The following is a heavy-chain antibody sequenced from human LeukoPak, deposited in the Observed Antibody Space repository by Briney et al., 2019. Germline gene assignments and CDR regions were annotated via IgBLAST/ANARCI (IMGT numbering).Heavy chain of an antibody. J-gene: IGHJ6*03. CDR2: ISAYNGNT. CDR3: ARTPSVVVPAAIRDYYYYYMDV. V-gene: IGHV1-18*01. CDR1: GYTFTSYG. Sequence: ASVKVSCKASGYTFTSYGISWVRQAPGQGLEWMGWISAYNGNTNYAQKLQGRVTMTTDTSTSTAYMELRSLRSDDTAVYYCARTPSVVVPAAIRDYYYYYMDVWGKGTTVTVSS. D-gene: IGHD2-2*02.